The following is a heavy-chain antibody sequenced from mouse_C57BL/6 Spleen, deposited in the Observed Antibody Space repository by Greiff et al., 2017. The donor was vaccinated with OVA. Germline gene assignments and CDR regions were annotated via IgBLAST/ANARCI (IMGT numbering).Heavy chain of an antibody. CDR2: IDPETGGT. Sequence: QVQLKQSGAELVRPGASVTLSCKASGYTFTDYEMHWVKQTPVHGLEWIGAIDPETGGTAYNQKFKGKAILTADKSSSTAYMELRSLTSEDSAVYYCTRKITTVVEGFDYWGQGTTLTVSS. CDR1: GYTFTDYE. CDR3: TRKITTVVEGFDY. D-gene: IGHD1-1*01. J-gene: IGHJ2*01. V-gene: IGHV1-15*01.